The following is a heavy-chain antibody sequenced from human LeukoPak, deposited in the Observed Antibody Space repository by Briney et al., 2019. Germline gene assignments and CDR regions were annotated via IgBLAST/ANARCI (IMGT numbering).Heavy chain of an antibody. J-gene: IGHJ4*02. V-gene: IGHV3-48*03. CDR3: AKTVSGSHSYQGGDY. CDR2: ISSSGSTI. D-gene: IGHD3-16*02. Sequence: GGSLRLSCAASGFTFSSYEMNWVRQAPGKGLEWVSYISSSGSTIYYADSVKGRFTISRDNAKNSLYLQMNSLRAEDTAVYFCAKTVSGSHSYQGGDYRGQGTLVTVST. CDR1: GFTFSSYE.